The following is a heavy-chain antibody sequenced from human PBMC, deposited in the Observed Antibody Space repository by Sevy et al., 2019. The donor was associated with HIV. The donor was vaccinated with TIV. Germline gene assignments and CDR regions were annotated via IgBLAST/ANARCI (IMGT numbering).Heavy chain of an antibody. J-gene: IGHJ4*02. CDR3: AHAGQVWNLCDF. CDR2: IYSNDDT. V-gene: IGHV2-5*01. Sequence: SGPTLLHPTQTLTLTCTFSGFSLSTSGVGVGWIRQPPGKALEWLAVIYSNDDTRHNPSLKSRLTVTKDTSKNQVVLRMTNMDPVDTATYYCAHAGQVWNLCDFWGQGTLVTVSS. CDR1: GFSLSTSGVG. D-gene: IGHD5-18*01.